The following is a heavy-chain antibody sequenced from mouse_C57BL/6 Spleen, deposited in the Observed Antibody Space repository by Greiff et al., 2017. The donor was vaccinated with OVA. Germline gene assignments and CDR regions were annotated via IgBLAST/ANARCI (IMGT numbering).Heavy chain of an antibody. J-gene: IGHJ1*03. CDR1: GFTFSDYG. CDR3: ARPGYYDSGYFDV. D-gene: IGHD2-4*01. Sequence: EVKLVESGGGLVKPGGSLKLSCAASGFTFSDYGMHWVRQAPEKGLEWVAYISSGSSTNYYADTVKGRFTIFRDNAKNTLFLPMTSVRSEDTAMYYCARPGYYDSGYFDVWGTGATVTVSS. CDR2: ISSGSSTN. V-gene: IGHV5-17*01.